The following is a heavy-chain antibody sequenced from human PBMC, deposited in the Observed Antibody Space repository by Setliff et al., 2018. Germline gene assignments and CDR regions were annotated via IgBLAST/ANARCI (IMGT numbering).Heavy chain of an antibody. CDR3: AGGGLHFWSGYYFS. CDR2: INPIFGTA. Sequence: SVKVSCKPSGYTFTDYYIHWVRQAPGQGLEWMGWINPIFGTANYAQKFQGRVTITADESTSTAYMELSSLRSEDTAVYYCAGGGLHFWSGYYFSWGQGTLVTVSS. V-gene: IGHV1-69*13. CDR1: GYTFTDYY. J-gene: IGHJ4*02. D-gene: IGHD3-3*02.